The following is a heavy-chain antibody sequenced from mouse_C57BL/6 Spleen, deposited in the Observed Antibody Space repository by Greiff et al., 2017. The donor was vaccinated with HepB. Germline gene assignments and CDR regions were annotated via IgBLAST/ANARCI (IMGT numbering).Heavy chain of an antibody. Sequence: QVQLKESGAELVKPGASVKISCKASGYAFSSYWMNWVKQRPGKGLEWIGQIYPGDGDTNYNGKFKGKATLTADKSSSTAYMQLSSLTSEDSAVYFCARNRYGSSYGFAYWGQGTLVTVSA. D-gene: IGHD1-1*01. CDR2: IYPGDGDT. J-gene: IGHJ3*01. V-gene: IGHV1-80*01. CDR3: ARNRYGSSYGFAY. CDR1: GYAFSSYW.